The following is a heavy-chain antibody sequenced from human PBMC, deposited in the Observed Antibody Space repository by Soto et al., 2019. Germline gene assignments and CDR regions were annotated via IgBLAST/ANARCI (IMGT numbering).Heavy chain of an antibody. CDR3: AKDGLGAYSYGSYYFDY. D-gene: IGHD5-18*01. CDR1: GFTFSSYA. J-gene: IGHJ4*01. Sequence: PGGSLRLSCAASGFTFSSYAMSWVRQAPGKGLEWVSTISTSGSSTYYADSVKGRFTISRDNSKNTLYLQMNSLRAEDTAVYYCAKDGLGAYSYGSYYFDYWGQGTLVTVSS. CDR2: ISTSGSST. V-gene: IGHV3-23*01.